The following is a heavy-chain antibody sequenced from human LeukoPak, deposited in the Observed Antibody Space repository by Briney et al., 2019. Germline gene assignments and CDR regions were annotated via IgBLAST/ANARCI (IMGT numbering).Heavy chain of an antibody. V-gene: IGHV4-4*09. J-gene: IGHJ5*02. CDR2: IYTSGST. Sequence: SETLSLTCTVPGGSISSYYWSWIRQPPGKGLEWIGYIYTSGSTNYNPSLKSRVSISVDTSKNQFSLKLSSVTAAATAVYYCARHRGGIVVVPAAMGSPRFDPWGQGTLVTVSS. D-gene: IGHD2-2*01. CDR3: ARHRGGIVVVPAAMGSPRFDP. CDR1: GGSISSYY.